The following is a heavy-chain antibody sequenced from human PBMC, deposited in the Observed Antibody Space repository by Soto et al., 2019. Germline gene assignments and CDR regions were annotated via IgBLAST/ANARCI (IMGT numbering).Heavy chain of an antibody. CDR3: ARGPYDSSGYSVFDR. CDR1: GGSFSGYY. CDR2: VNHSGST. J-gene: IGHJ5*02. Sequence: SETLSLTCAVYGGSFSGYYWSWIRQPPGKGLEWIGEVNHSGSTNYNPSLKSRVTISVDTSKNQFSLKLSSVTAADTAVYYCARGPYDSSGYSVFDRWGQGTLVTVSS. V-gene: IGHV4-34*01. D-gene: IGHD3-22*01.